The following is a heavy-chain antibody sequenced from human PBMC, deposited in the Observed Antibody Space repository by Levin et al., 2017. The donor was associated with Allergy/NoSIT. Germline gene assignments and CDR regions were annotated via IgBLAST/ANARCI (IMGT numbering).Heavy chain of an antibody. J-gene: IGHJ4*01. CDR2: ISHSGST. CDR3: ASSSGGYRLDS. CDR1: GASISNYYW. Sequence: PSETLSLTCAVSGASISNYYWWSWVRQPPGTGLEWIGEISHSGSTKYNPSLMSRVTISIDKSKNQFSLTLNSVTAADTAVYYCASSSGGYRLDSWGQGTLVTVSS. V-gene: IGHV4-4*02. D-gene: IGHD6-19*01.